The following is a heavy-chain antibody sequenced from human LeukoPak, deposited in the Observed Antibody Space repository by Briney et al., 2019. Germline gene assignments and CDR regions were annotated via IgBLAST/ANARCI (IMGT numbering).Heavy chain of an antibody. CDR1: GYTFTSYD. V-gene: IGHV1-8*01. Sequence: ASVKVSCKASGYTFTSYDINWVRQAPGQGLEWMGWMNPNSGNTVYAQKFQGRVTMTRNTSISTAYMELSSLRSEDTAVYYCARHPRFDSSSWYPWFDPWGQGTLVTVSS. J-gene: IGHJ5*02. CDR3: ARHPRFDSSSWYPWFDP. D-gene: IGHD6-13*01. CDR2: MNPNSGNT.